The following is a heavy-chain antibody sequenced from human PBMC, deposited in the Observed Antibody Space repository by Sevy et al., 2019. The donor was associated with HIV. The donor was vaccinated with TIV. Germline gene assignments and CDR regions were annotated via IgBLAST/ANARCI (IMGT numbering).Heavy chain of an antibody. CDR3: ARVNFWSGYTYYFDY. CDR1: GYTLTGYY. D-gene: IGHD3-3*01. CDR2: INPNSGGT. Sequence: ASVKVSCKASGYTLTGYYMHWVRQAPGQGLEWMGRINPNSGGTNYAQKFQGRVTMTRDTSISPAYMELSRLRSDDTAVYYCARVNFWSGYTYYFDYWGQGTLVTVSS. J-gene: IGHJ4*02. V-gene: IGHV1-2*06.